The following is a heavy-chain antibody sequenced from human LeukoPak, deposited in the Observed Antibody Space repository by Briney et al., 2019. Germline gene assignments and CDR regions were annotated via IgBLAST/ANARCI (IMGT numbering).Heavy chain of an antibody. V-gene: IGHV3-64*04. CDR3: ARDPLGIIVAATQLSGYFQH. CDR1: GFTFSSLG. J-gene: IGHJ1*01. D-gene: IGHD6-19*01. Sequence: GGSLRLSCSASGFTFSSLGMHWVRQAPGKGLEHVSTIGSDGDSTYYADSVKDRFTISRDNFKNTLYLQMNSLRVEDTAVYYCARDPLGIIVAATQLSGYFQHWGQGTLVTVSS. CDR2: IGSDGDST.